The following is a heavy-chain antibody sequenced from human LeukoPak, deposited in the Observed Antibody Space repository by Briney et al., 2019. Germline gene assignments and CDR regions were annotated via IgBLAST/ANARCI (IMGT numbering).Heavy chain of an antibody. CDR3: AREGYYYDSSGYYYNDY. CDR1: GFTFSSNY. CDR2: IYSGGST. J-gene: IGHJ4*02. Sequence: GGSLRLSCAASGFTFSSNYMSWVRQAPGKGLEWVSVIYSGGSTYYADSVKGRFTISRDNSKNTLYLQMNSLRAEDTAVYYCAREGYYYDSSGYYYNDYWGQGTLVTVSS. D-gene: IGHD3-22*01. V-gene: IGHV3-53*01.